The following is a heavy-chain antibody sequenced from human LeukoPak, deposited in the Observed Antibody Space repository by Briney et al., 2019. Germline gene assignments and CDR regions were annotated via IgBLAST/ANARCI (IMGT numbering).Heavy chain of an antibody. D-gene: IGHD3-22*01. J-gene: IGHJ6*03. V-gene: IGHV1-46*01. CDR3: AREGPNYYDSSGYLTGDYYYYMDV. CDR2: INPSGGST. Sequence: ASVKVSCKASGYTFTGYYMHWVRQAPGQGLEWMGWINPSGGSTSYAQKFQGRVTMTRDMSTSTVYMELSSLRSEDTAVYYCAREGPNYYDSSGYLTGDYYYYMDVWGKGTTVTVSS. CDR1: GYTFTGYY.